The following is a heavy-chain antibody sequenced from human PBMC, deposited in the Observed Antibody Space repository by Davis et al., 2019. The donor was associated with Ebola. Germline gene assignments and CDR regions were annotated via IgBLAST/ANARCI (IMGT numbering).Heavy chain of an antibody. CDR3: ASDTGIRYVSLGY. CDR1: GYTFTDFD. CDR2: INAGYGNM. V-gene: IGHV1-3*01. Sequence: ASVQVSCKASGYTFTDFDIHWVRQAPAQGLEWMGWINAGYGNMRYSQKFQGRVTLTRDTSASTVYMELSSLRSEDTAVYYCASDTGIRYVSLGYWGQGTLVTVSS. J-gene: IGHJ4*02. D-gene: IGHD3-9*01.